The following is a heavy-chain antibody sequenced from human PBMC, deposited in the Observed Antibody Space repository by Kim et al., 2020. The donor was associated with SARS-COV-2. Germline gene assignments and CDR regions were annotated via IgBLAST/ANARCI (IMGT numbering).Heavy chain of an antibody. CDR3: ARLVVPAYAVN. CDR1: GFTVSSNY. CDR2: IYSGGST. Sequence: GGSLRLSCAASGFTVSSNYMSWVRQAPGKGLEWVSVIYSGGSTYYADSVKGRFTISRDNSKNTLYLQMNSLRAEDTAVYYCARLVVPAYAVNWGQGTLVTVSS. V-gene: IGHV3-66*01. D-gene: IGHD2-2*01. J-gene: IGHJ4*02.